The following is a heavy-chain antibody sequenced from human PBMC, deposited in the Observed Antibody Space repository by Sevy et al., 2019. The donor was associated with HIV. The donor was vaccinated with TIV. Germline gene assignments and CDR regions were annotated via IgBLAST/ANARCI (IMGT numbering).Heavy chain of an antibody. D-gene: IGHD7-27*01. Sequence: GGSLRHSCAASGFTFSSYWMHWVRQAPGKGLVWVSRINSDGTSTSYAVSVKGRFTISRDNAKNTVFLQVNSLRAEDTATYYCARPSRTAPTGAFDSWGQGTLVTVSS. CDR2: INSDGTST. V-gene: IGHV3-74*01. J-gene: IGHJ4*02. CDR1: GFTFSSYW. CDR3: ARPSRTAPTGAFDS.